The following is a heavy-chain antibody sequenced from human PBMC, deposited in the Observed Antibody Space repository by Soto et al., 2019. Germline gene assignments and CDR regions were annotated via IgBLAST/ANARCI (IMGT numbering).Heavy chain of an antibody. J-gene: IGHJ6*02. D-gene: IGHD4-17*01. V-gene: IGHV3-15*07. Sequence: EVQLVESGGGLVKPGGSLRLSCAASGFTFSNAWMNWVRQAPGKGLEWVGRIKGKTDGGTTDYAAPVKGRFTISRDDSKNTLYLQMNSLKTEDTAVYYCTTAWHGDYVIADYYYGMDVWGQGTTVTVSS. CDR1: GFTFSNAW. CDR3: TTAWHGDYVIADYYYGMDV. CDR2: IKGKTDGGTT.